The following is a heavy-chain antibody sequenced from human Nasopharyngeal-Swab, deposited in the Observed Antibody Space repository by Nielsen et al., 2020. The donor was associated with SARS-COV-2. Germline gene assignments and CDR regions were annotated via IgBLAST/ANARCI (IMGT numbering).Heavy chain of an antibody. CDR3: ARERGRGGIWNYYYYYMDV. CDR2: ICYSGST. Sequence: IRQGQGKGLEWIGSICYSGSTYYNPSLKSRVTISVDTSKNQFSLKLSSVTAADTAVYYCARERGRGGIWNYYYYYMDVWGKGTTVTVSS. J-gene: IGHJ6*03. V-gene: IGHV4-39*07. D-gene: IGHD3-10*01.